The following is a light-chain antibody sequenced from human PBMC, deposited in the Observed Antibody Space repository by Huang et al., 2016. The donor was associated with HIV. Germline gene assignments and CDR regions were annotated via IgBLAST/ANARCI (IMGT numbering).Light chain of an antibody. J-gene: IGKJ1*01. Sequence: EIVMTQSPATLSLSPGERATLSCRASQRIGTNLAWYQQNPGQAPRLLIDGGSTRASGIPDRFSGSGAGTEFTLTSYSLQAEDFAVYYCQQYQVWPPATFGQGTRVEIK. CDR1: QRIGTN. CDR2: GGS. CDR3: QQYQVWPPAT. V-gene: IGKV3-15*01.